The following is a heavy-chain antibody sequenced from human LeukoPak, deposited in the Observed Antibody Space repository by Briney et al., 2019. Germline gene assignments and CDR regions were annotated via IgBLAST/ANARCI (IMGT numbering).Heavy chain of an antibody. CDR3: ARRAGAYSHPYDY. J-gene: IGHJ4*02. CDR2: IYSGTT. Sequence: AGGSLRLSCTVSGFTVSANSMSWVRQAPGKVLEWVSFIYSGTTHYSDSVKGRFTISRDNSKNTLYLQMNSLRAEDTAVYYCARRAGAYSHPYDYWGQGTLVTVSS. D-gene: IGHD4/OR15-4a*01. CDR1: GFTVSANS. V-gene: IGHV3-53*01.